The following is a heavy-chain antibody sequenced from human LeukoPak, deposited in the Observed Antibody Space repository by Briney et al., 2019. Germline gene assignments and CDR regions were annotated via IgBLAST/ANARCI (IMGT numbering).Heavy chain of an antibody. Sequence: SETLSLTCTVSGGSISSSSYYWGWIRQPPGKGLEWIGSIYYSGSTYYNPSLKSRLTISVDTSKNQFSLKLSSVTAADTAVYYCARHRIYDSSGYPFDYWGQGTLVTVSS. D-gene: IGHD3-22*01. CDR2: IYYSGST. J-gene: IGHJ4*02. V-gene: IGHV4-39*01. CDR3: ARHRIYDSSGYPFDY. CDR1: GGSISSSSYY.